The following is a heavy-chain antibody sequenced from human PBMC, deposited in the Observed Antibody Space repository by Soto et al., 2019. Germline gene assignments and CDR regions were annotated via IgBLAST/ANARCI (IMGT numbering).Heavy chain of an antibody. J-gene: IGHJ4*02. D-gene: IGHD6-19*01. CDR2: ISGSGGST. CDR1: GFTFSIYA. CDR3: AKGGASSGWYSPFDY. V-gene: IGHV3-23*01. Sequence: GGFLGLSCPASGFTFSIYAMSRGSQAQGKGLEWVSAISGSGGSTYYADSVKGRFTISRDNSKNTLYLQMDSLRAEDTAVYYCAKGGASSGWYSPFDYWGQGTLVTVSS.